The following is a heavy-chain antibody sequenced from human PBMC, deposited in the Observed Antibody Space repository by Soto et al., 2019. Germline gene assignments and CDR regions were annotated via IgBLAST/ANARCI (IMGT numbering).Heavy chain of an antibody. J-gene: IGHJ5*02. CDR2: IYYSGST. D-gene: IGHD3-16*01. Sequence: QVQLQESGPGLVKPSQTLSLTCTVSGGSISSGGYYWSWIRQHPGKGLEWIGYIYYSGSTYYNPSLKSRVTISVDTSKNQISLKLSSVTAADTAVYYCARDWVSRFRNWFDPWGQGTLVTVSS. CDR3: ARDWVSRFRNWFDP. CDR1: GGSISSGGYY. V-gene: IGHV4-31*03.